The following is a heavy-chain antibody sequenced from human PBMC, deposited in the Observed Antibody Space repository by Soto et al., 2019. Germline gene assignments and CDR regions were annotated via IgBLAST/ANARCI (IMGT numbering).Heavy chain of an antibody. Sequence: QVQLVQYGAEVQEPGSSVKVSCKASGGTFYSYAISWVRQAPVQGLEWMGGIIPIFGTANSAQKCKGRVTNTVAASTSTAQMELRSLRSEDTAEYYCARSEPRGYNCNGMDIWGQGPTVTVSS. D-gene: IGHD3-10*01. CDR2: IIPIFGTA. J-gene: IGHJ6*02. V-gene: IGHV1-69*01. CDR1: GGTFYSYA. CDR3: ARSEPRGYNCNGMDI.